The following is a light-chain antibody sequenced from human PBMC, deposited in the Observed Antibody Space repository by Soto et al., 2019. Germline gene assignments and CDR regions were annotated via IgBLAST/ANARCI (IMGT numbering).Light chain of an antibody. CDR2: WAS. CDR1: QSVLYSSDNKNY. V-gene: IGKV4-1*01. Sequence: DIVMTQSPDSLAVSLGERATINCKSSQSVLYSSDNKNYLAWYQQKPGQPPKLLIYWASTRDSGVPDRCSGSGSGADFTLTISSLQAEDVAVYYCQQYYSTLTFGGGTKVEIK. CDR3: QQYYSTLT. J-gene: IGKJ4*01.